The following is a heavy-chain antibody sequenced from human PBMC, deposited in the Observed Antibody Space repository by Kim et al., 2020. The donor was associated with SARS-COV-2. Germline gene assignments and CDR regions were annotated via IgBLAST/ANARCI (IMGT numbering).Heavy chain of an antibody. V-gene: IGHV3-30-3*01. J-gene: IGHJ6*02. CDR1: GFTFSSYA. CDR3: ARVGRGDYDFWSRVHHGPYYYGMDV. CDR2: ISYDGSNK. Sequence: GGSLRLSCAASGFTFSSYAMHWVRQAPGKGLEWVAVISYDGSNKYYADSVKGRFTISRDNSKNTLYLQMNSLRAEDTAVYYCARVGRGDYDFWSRVHHGPYYYGMDVRGQGTTVTVSS. D-gene: IGHD3-3*01.